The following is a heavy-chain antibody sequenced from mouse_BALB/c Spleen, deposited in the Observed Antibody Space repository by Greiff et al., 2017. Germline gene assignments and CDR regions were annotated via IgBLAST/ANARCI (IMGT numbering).Heavy chain of an antibody. Sequence: EVKVVESGGGLVQPGGSLKLSCAASGFTFSSYTMSWVRQTPEKRLEWVAYISNGGGSTYYPDTVKGRFTISRDNAKNTLYLQMSSLKSEDTAMYYCARGNYGNWGYFDVWGAGTTVTVSS. J-gene: IGHJ1*01. CDR3: ARGNYGNWGYFDV. CDR2: ISNGGGST. D-gene: IGHD2-1*01. CDR1: GFTFSSYT. V-gene: IGHV5-12-2*01.